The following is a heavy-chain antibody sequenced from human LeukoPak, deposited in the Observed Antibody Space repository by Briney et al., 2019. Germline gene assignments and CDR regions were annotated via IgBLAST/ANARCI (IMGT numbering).Heavy chain of an antibody. Sequence: GGSLRLSCAASGFTLSSYSMNWVRQAPGKGLEWVSYISSSSSTIYYADSVKGRFTISRDNAKNSLYLQMNSLRAEDTAVYYCARDLSSSSWYSYYYYMDVWGKGTTVTVSS. J-gene: IGHJ6*03. V-gene: IGHV3-48*01. CDR3: ARDLSSSSWYSYYYYMDV. CDR2: ISSSSSTI. D-gene: IGHD6-13*01. CDR1: GFTLSSYS.